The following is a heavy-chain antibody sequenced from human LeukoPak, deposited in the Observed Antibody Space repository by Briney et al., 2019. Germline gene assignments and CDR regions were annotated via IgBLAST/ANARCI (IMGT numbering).Heavy chain of an antibody. D-gene: IGHD1-1*01. V-gene: IGHV4-61*02. CDR1: GGSFSSGTYS. Sequence: SSETLSLTCTVSGGSFSSGTYSWTWIRQPAGRGLEWIGRIYIRGSTNYNPSLKSRVTISVDTSKNQFSLKLSSVTAADTAVYYCAREGDWNDLDFWGQGTLVTVSS. CDR3: AREGDWNDLDF. CDR2: IYIRGST. J-gene: IGHJ4*02.